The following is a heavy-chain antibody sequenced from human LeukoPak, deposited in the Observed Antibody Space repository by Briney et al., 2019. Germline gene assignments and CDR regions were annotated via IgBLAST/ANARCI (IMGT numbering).Heavy chain of an antibody. CDR3: AKRNTMVRGGPCFDY. CDR2: IFGNGDTT. J-gene: IGHJ4*02. CDR1: GFSLSIYA. V-gene: IGHV3-23*01. Sequence: GGSLRLSCAASGFSLSIYAMNWVRQAPGRGLEWVSIIFGNGDTTYYADSVKGRFTVSRDNSKDTLYLQMNDLRPDDTAIYYCAKRNTMVRGGPCFDYWGQGLLVTVSS. D-gene: IGHD3-10*01.